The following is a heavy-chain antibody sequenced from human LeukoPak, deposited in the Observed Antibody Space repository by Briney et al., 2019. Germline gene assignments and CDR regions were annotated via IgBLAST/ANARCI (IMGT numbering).Heavy chain of an antibody. CDR3: AREYYYDSSGYRHDAFDI. Sequence: PSETLSLTCTVSGGSISSYYWSWIRQPAGKGLEWIGRIYTSGSTNYNPSLKSRVTMSVDTSKNQFSLKLSSVTAADTTVYYCAREYYYDSSGYRHDAFDIWGQGTMVTVSS. D-gene: IGHD3-22*01. V-gene: IGHV4-4*07. CDR2: IYTSGST. CDR1: GGSISSYY. J-gene: IGHJ3*02.